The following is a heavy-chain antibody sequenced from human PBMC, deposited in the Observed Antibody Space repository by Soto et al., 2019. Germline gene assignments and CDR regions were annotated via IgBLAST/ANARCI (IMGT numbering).Heavy chain of an antibody. CDR2: ISGSGGST. CDR1: GFTFSSYA. V-gene: IGHV3-23*01. J-gene: IGHJ2*01. Sequence: GGSLRLSCAASGFTFSSYAMSWVRQAPGKGLEWVSAISGSGGSTYYADSVKGRFTISRDNSKNTLYLQMNSLRAEDTAVYYCARKQGLRFLEWSLKPSANWHFDLWGRGTPVTVSS. D-gene: IGHD3-3*01. CDR3: ARKQGLRFLEWSLKPSANWHFDL.